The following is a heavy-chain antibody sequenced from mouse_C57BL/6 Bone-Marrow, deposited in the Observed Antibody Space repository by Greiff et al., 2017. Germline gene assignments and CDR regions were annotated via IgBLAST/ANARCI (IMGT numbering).Heavy chain of an antibody. CDR3: ARQITSFDY. D-gene: IGHD1-1*01. J-gene: IGHJ2*01. CDR1: GFTFSSYG. Sequence: DVMLVESGGDLVKPGGSLKLSCAASGFTFSSYGMSWVRQTPDKRLEWVATISSGGSYTYYPDSVKGRFTISRENAKNTLYLQMSSLKSEDTAMYYCARQITSFDYWGQGTTLTVSS. CDR2: ISSGGSYT. V-gene: IGHV5-6*02.